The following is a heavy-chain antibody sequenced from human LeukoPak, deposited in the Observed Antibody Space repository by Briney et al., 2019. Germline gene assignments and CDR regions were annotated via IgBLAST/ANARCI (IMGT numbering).Heavy chain of an antibody. CDR3: AKDLPLAARHDNWFDP. J-gene: IGHJ5*02. V-gene: IGHV3-23*01. D-gene: IGHD6-6*01. CDR2: ISVSGGST. CDR1: GFTFSSYA. Sequence: PGGALRLSCAASGFTFSSYAMSWVRQAPGKGLEWVSAISVSGGSTYYADSVKGRFTISRDNSKNTLYLQMNSLSAEDTAVYYCAKDLPLAARHDNWFDPWGQGALVTVSS.